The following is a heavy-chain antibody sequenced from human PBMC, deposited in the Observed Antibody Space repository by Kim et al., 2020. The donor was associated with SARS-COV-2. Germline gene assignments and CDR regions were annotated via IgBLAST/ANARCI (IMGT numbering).Heavy chain of an antibody. J-gene: IGHJ4*02. CDR3: AKTTISSGYSEI. V-gene: IGHV3-48*03. D-gene: IGHD4-17*01. Sequence: YYAESGRGRFSISGDNAKNSLYLQMSSLRGEDTAVYYCAKTTISSGYSEIWGRGTLVTVSS.